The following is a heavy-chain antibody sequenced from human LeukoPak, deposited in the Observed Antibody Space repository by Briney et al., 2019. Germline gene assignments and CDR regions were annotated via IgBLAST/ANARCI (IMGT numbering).Heavy chain of an antibody. Sequence: GSLRLSCAASGFTVSSNYMSWVRQAPGKGLEWIGEINHSGSTNYNPSLKSRVTISVDTSKNQFSLKLSSVTAADTAVYYCAVYSSGWVDYWGQGTLVTVSS. CDR1: GFTVSSNY. V-gene: IGHV4-34*08. CDR2: INHSGST. D-gene: IGHD6-19*01. J-gene: IGHJ4*02. CDR3: AVYSSGWVDY.